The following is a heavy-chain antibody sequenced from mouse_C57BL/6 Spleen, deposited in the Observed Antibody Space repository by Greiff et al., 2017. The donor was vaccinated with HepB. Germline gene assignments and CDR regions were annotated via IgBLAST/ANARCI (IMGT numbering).Heavy chain of an antibody. V-gene: IGHV1-59*01. CDR3: ARKTGRGDYFDY. CDR1: GYTFTSYW. Sequence: VQLQQPGAELVRPGTSVKLSCKASGYTFTSYWMHWVKQRPGQGLEWIGVIDPSDSYTNYNQKFKGKATLTVDTSSSTAYMQLSSLTSEDSAVYYCARKTGRGDYFDYWGQGTTLTVSS. J-gene: IGHJ2*01. CDR2: IDPSDSYT. D-gene: IGHD4-1*01.